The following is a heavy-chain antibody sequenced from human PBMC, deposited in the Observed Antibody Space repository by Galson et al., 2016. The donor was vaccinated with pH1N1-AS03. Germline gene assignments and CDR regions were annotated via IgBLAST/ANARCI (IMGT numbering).Heavy chain of an antibody. Sequence: SLRLSCAASGFTFSTYGMHWVRQAPGKGLEWVALIWYDGSYEYYADSVKGRFTITRDNSKNTLYLQMNSLRVDDTAVYYCARDLGPYSTSWCLLFYWGLGTLVTVSS. V-gene: IGHV3-33*01. CDR1: GFTFSTYG. J-gene: IGHJ4*02. CDR3: ARDLGPYSTSWCLLFY. CDR2: IWYDGSYE. D-gene: IGHD6-13*01.